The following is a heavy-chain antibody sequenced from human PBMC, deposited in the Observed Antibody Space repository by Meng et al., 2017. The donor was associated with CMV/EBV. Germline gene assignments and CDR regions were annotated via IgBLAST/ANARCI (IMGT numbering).Heavy chain of an antibody. J-gene: IGHJ6*02. V-gene: IGHV4-34*01. CDR2: INHSGST. CDR3: ARGRYYYDFWSGYSANDYYYYGMDV. D-gene: IGHD3-3*01. Sequence: SETLSLTCAVYGASFSGYYWSWIRQPPGKGLEWIGEINHSGSTNYNPSLKSRVTISVDTSKNQFSLKLSSVTAADTAVYYCARGRYYYDFWSGYSANDYYYYGMDVWGQGTTVTVSS. CDR1: GASFSGYY.